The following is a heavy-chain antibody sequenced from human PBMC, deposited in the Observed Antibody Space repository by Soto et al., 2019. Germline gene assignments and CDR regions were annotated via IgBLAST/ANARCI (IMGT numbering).Heavy chain of an antibody. J-gene: IGHJ3*02. CDR3: AKAQVSGYCSSTNCHDAFDI. V-gene: IGHV3-9*01. CDR1: GFTFDDYA. Sequence: EVQLVESGGGLVQPGRSLRLSCAASGFTFDDYAMHWVRQAPGKGLEWVSGISWNSGRIGYADSVKGRFTISRDNAKNSLYMQMNSLRAEDTALYYCAKAQVSGYCSSTNCHDAFDIWGQGTMVTVSS. D-gene: IGHD2-2*01. CDR2: ISWNSGRI.